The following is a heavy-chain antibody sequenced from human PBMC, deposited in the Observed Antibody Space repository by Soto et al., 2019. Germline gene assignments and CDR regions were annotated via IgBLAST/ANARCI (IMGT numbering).Heavy chain of an antibody. CDR1: GYTFTSYA. D-gene: IGHD6-6*01. J-gene: IGHJ6*02. CDR3: ARDYSSSYYYYYGMDV. CDR2: INAGNGNT. Sequence: ASVKVSCKASGYTFTSYAMHWVRQAPGQRLEWMGWINAGNGNTKYSQKFQGRVTITRDTSASTAYMELSSLRSEDTAVYYCARDYSSSYYYYYGMDVWGQGTTGTVSS. V-gene: IGHV1-3*01.